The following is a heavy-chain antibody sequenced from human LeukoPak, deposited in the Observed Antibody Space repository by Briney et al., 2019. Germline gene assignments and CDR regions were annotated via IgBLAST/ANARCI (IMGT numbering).Heavy chain of an antibody. CDR1: GYTFNNYG. J-gene: IGHJ4*02. CDR2: ISVYNGNT. CDR3: ARDGYYDSSGYYGHFDY. Sequence: ASVKVSCKASGYTFNNYGISWVRQAPGRGLEWMGWISVYNGNTKCAQNLQGRVTMTTDTSTNTAYMELRSLTSDDTAVYYCARDGYYDSSGYYGHFDYWGQGTLVTVSS. D-gene: IGHD3-22*01. V-gene: IGHV1-18*01.